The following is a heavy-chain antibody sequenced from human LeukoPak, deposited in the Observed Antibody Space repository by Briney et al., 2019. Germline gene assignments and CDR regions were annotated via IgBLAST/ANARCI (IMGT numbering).Heavy chain of an antibody. D-gene: IGHD2-15*01. CDR1: GFTFSSYS. CDR3: AKAATWDYFDY. J-gene: IGHJ4*02. CDR2: ISSSSSYI. Sequence: GGSLRLSCAASGFTFSSYSMNWVRQAPGKGLEWVSSISSSSSYIYYADSVKGRFTISRDNAKNSLYLQMNSLRAEDTALYYCAKAATWDYFDYWGQGTLVTVSS. V-gene: IGHV3-21*04.